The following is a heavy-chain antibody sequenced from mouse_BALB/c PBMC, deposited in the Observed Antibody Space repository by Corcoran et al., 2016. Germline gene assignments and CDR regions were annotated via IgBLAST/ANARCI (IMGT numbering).Heavy chain of an antibody. CDR2: INTYTGET. CDR3: ARGPRDYYAMDY. Sequence: QIQLVQSGPELKKPGETVKIYCKASGYTFTNYGMNWVKQAPGKGLKWMGWINTYTGETTYADDFKGRFAFSLETSASTAYLQINNLKNEDTATYFCARGPRDYYAMDYWGQGTSVTVSS. CDR1: GYTFTNYG. V-gene: IGHV9-3-1*01. J-gene: IGHJ4*01.